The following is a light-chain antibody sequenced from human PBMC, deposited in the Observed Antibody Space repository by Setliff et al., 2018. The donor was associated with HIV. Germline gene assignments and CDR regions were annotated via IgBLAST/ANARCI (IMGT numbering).Light chain of an antibody. J-gene: IGLJ1*01. Sequence: QSALTQPASVSGSPGQSITISCTGTSSDVGTYNFVSWYQQHPGKAPKLMIYDVSYRPSGVSNRFSCSKSGNTASLTISGLQAEDEADYYCSSYTSSTPLYVFGTGTKVTVL. CDR3: SSYTSSTPLYV. CDR1: SSDVGTYNF. CDR2: DVS. V-gene: IGLV2-14*03.